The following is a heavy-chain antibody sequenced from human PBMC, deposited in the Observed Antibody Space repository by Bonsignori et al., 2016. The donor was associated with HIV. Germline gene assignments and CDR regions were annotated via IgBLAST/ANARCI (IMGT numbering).Heavy chain of an antibody. D-gene: IGHD2-21*01. Sequence: WVRQAPGQGLEWMGWMNPNSGNTGYAQKFQGRVTMTRNTSISTAYMELSSLRSEDTAVYYCARGGLYCGGDCYAFDIWGQGTMVTVSS. CDR2: MNPNSGNT. CDR3: ARGGLYCGGDCYAFDI. V-gene: IGHV1-8*01. J-gene: IGHJ3*02.